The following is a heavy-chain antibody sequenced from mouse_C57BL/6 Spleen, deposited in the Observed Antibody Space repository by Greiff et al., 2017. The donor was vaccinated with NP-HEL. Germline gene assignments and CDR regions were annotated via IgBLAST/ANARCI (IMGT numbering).Heavy chain of an antibody. V-gene: IGHV5-6*01. D-gene: IGHD2-5*01. Sequence: EVQLVESGGDLVKPGGSLKLSCAASGFTFSSYGMSWVRQTPDKRLEWVATISSGGSYTYYPDSVKGRFTLSRDNAKNTLYRQMSSLKSEDTAMYYCARQEAYYSNYRTPYYAMDYWGQGTSVTVSS. CDR1: GFTFSSYG. J-gene: IGHJ4*01. CDR2: ISSGGSYT. CDR3: ARQEAYYSNYRTPYYAMDY.